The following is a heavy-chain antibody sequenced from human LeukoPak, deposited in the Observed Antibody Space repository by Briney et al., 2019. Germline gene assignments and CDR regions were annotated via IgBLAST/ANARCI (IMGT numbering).Heavy chain of an antibody. V-gene: IGHV3-23*01. J-gene: IGHJ4*02. Sequence: GGSLRLSCAASGLTFSNCAMSWFRQVPGKGLEWVSAIASSSTSTYYADSVRGRFTISRDNSKNTLYLQMNSLRAEDTAVYFCAKDVRAGYYGNLDFWGQGTLVTVSS. CDR1: GLTFSNCA. D-gene: IGHD3-16*01. CDR3: AKDVRAGYYGNLDF. CDR2: IASSSTST.